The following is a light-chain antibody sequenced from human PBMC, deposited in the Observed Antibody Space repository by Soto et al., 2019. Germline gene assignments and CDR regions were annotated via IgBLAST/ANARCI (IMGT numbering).Light chain of an antibody. CDR3: QQYNTWTWT. CDR1: QSVSSN. Sequence: EVVMTQSPVTLSVSPVERAKLSCRASQSVSSNLAWYQQTPGQAPRLLIYGATTRATGIPARFSGSGSGTEFTLTISSLQSEDFAVYYCQQYNTWTWTFGQGTKVDIK. CDR2: GAT. J-gene: IGKJ1*01. V-gene: IGKV3-15*01.